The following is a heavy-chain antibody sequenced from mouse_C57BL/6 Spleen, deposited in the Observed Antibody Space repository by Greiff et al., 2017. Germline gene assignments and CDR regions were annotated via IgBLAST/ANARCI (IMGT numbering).Heavy chain of an antibody. CDR1: GFTFSSYA. V-gene: IGHV5-9-1*02. CDR2: IGSCGDYI. Sequence: EVKVVESGAGLVKPGGSLKLSCAASGFTFSSYAMPWVSQTPEKRLEWVAYIGSCGDYIYYADTVKGRFTIARDKARNTLYRQMSSLKSEDTAMYYCTRGRGFDDWGKGTTLTVSS. CDR3: TRGRGFDD. J-gene: IGHJ2*01.